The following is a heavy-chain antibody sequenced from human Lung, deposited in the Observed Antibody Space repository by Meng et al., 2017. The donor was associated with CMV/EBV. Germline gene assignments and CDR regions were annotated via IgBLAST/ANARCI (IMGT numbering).Heavy chain of an antibody. D-gene: IGHD6-13*01. CDR2: ITASGGST. V-gene: IGHV3-23*01. Sequence: GGSXRLXXAASGFTFSNFAMSWVRQAPGKGLEWVSPITASGGSTYYADSVKGRFTISRDNSKNTLYLQMNRLRAEDTAVYYCAKVDSGSWYRGFFDYWGQGTXVTVSS. CDR1: GFTFSNFA. J-gene: IGHJ4*02. CDR3: AKVDSGSWYRGFFDY.